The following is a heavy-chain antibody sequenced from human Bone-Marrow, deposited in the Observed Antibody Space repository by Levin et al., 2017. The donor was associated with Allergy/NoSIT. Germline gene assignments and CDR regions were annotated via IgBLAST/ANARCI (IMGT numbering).Heavy chain of an antibody. Sequence: GESLKISCAASGFTFTNYAMFWVRQAPGGGLYWVSSISGSGAGTYYVDSVRGRFSISRDNSNNTLFLQINSLRADDTAIYYCARGQYDCRKPTHPFDFWGQGTLVTVSS. CDR3: ARGQYDCRKPTHPFDF. CDR1: GFTFTNYA. J-gene: IGHJ3*01. CDR2: ISGSGAGT. V-gene: IGHV3-23*01. D-gene: IGHD2-21*02.